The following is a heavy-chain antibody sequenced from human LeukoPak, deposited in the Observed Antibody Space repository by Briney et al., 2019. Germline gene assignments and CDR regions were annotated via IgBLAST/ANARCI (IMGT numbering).Heavy chain of an antibody. CDR1: GYSISSGYY. J-gene: IGHJ4*02. CDR2: IYHSGST. Sequence: SETLSLTCTVSGYSISSGYYWGWIRQPPGKGLEWIGSIYHSGSTYYNPSLQSRVTISVDTSKNQFSLKLSSVTAADTAIYYCARGRYNWNFWGQGTLVTVSS. CDR3: ARGRYNWNF. V-gene: IGHV4-38-2*02. D-gene: IGHD1-20*01.